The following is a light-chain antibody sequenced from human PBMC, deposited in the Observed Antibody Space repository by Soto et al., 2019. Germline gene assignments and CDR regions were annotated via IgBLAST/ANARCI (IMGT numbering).Light chain of an antibody. V-gene: IGLV2-8*01. CDR3: SSYAGSNNPYV. Sequence: QSALTQPPSASGSPGQSVTISCTGTSSDVGGYNYVSWYQQHPGKAPKLMIYEVSKRPSGVPDRFSGSKSGNTASLTVSGLQVEDEADYYCSSYAGSNNPYVFGTGTKLTV. CDR2: EVS. J-gene: IGLJ1*01. CDR1: SSDVGGYNY.